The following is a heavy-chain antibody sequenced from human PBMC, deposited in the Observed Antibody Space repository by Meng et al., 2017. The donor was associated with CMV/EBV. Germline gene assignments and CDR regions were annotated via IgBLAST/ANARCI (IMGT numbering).Heavy chain of an antibody. CDR1: GGTVSSYA. CDR2: IIPIFGTA. V-gene: IGHV1-69*12. Sequence: QVRVVQSGAEVKQPGVSVKVSCKASGGTVSSYAISWVRQAPGQGLEWMGGIIPIFGTANYAQKFQGRVTITADESTSTAYMELSSLRSEDTAVYYCARAGDYGGRGYFDYWGQGTLVTVSS. J-gene: IGHJ4*02. CDR3: ARAGDYGGRGYFDY. D-gene: IGHD4-23*01.